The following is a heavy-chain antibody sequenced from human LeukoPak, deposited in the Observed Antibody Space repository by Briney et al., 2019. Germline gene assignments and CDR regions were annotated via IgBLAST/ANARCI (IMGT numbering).Heavy chain of an antibody. Sequence: ASVKVCCKASGYTFTGYYMHWVRQAPGQGLEWMGWINPNSGGTNYEQKFQGRVTMTRDTSISTAYMELSRLRSDDTAVYYCATGVSIAARPRSLFYYYMDVWGKGTTVTVSS. V-gene: IGHV1-2*02. J-gene: IGHJ6*03. CDR3: ATGVSIAARPRSLFYYYMDV. D-gene: IGHD6-6*01. CDR1: GYTFTGYY. CDR2: INPNSGGT.